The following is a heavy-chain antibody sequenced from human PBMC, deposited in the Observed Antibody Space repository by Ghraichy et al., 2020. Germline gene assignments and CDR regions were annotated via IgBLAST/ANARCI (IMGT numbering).Heavy chain of an antibody. CDR1: GFTFSSYA. CDR3: ARDGAEFGELHDAFDI. V-gene: IGHV3-30*04. J-gene: IGHJ3*02. CDR2: ISYDGSNK. D-gene: IGHD3-10*01. Sequence: WGSLRLSCAASGFTFSSYAMHWVRQAPGKGLEWVAVISYDGSNKYYVDSVKGRFTISRDNSKNTLYLQMNSLRAEDTAVYYCARDGAEFGELHDAFDIWGQGTMVTVSS.